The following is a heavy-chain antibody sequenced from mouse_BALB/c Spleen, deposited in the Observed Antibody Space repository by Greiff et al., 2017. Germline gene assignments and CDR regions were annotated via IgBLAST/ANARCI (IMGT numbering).Heavy chain of an antibody. Sequence: LQQSGPGILQPSQTLSLTCSFSGFSLSTSGMGVSWIRQPSGKGLEWLAHIYWDDDKRYNPSLKSRLTISKDTSSNQVFLKITSVDTADTATYYCARIYYDYDAYWGQGTLVTVSA. CDR1: GFSLSTSGMG. J-gene: IGHJ3*01. D-gene: IGHD2-4*01. CDR2: IYWDDDK. V-gene: IGHV8-12*01. CDR3: ARIYYDYDAY.